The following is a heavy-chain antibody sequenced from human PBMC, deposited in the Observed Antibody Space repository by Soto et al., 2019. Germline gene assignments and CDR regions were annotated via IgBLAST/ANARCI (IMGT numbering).Heavy chain of an antibody. Sequence: PGGSLRLSCAASGFTFSSYWMSWVRQAPGKGLEWVANIKQDGSEKYYVDSVKGRFTISRDNAKNSLYLQMNSLRAEDTAVYYCARATILGVSVPWVGXFDIWAQRTMVTVSS. J-gene: IGHJ3*02. D-gene: IGHD3-3*01. V-gene: IGHV3-7*01. CDR3: ARATILGVSVPWVGXFDI. CDR1: GFTFSSYW. CDR2: IKQDGSEK.